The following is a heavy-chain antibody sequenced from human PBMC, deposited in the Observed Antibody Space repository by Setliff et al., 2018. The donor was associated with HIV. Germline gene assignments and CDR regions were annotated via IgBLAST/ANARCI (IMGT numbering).Heavy chain of an antibody. V-gene: IGHV1-3*01. CDR1: GYSFSNYA. D-gene: IGHD4-4*01. J-gene: IGHJ4*02. CDR2: INGGNAIT. Sequence: ASVKVSCKASGYSFSNYAIHWVRQAPGQGLEWMGWINGGNAITKFSQKFQGRVTFTRDTSASTAYMELSSPRSEDTAVYYCARVVRYSNFDYWGQGTPVTVSS. CDR3: ARVVRYSNFDY.